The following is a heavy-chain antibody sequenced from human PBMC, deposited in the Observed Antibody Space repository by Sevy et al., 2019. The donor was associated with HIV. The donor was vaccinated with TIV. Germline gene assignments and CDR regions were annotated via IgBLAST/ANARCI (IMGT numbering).Heavy chain of an antibody. CDR2: IYSGGST. Sequence: GGSLRLSCAASGFTVSSNYMSWVRQAPGKGLERVSVIYSGGSTYYADSVKGRFTISRDNSKNTLYLQMNSLRAEDTAVYYCARAKDYGDYLDYWGQGTLVTVSS. J-gene: IGHJ4*02. V-gene: IGHV3-53*01. CDR1: GFTVSSNY. CDR3: ARAKDYGDYLDY. D-gene: IGHD4-17*01.